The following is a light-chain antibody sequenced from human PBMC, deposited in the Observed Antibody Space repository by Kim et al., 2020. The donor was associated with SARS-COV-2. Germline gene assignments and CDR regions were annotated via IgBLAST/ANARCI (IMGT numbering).Light chain of an antibody. CDR1: SSNIGSNT. CDR2: SNN. V-gene: IGLV1-44*01. J-gene: IGLJ2*01. Sequence: ELTQPPSASGTPGQRVTISCSGSSSNIGSNTVNWYQQLPGTAPKLLIYSNNQRPSGVPDRFSGSKSGTSASLAISGLQSEDEADYYCAAWDDSLNAVVFGGGTQLTVL. CDR3: AAWDDSLNAVV.